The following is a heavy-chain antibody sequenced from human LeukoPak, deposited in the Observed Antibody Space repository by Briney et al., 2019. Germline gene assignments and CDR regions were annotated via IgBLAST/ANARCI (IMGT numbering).Heavy chain of an antibody. CDR2: IHHSGST. CDR1: AGSLSSGIHY. J-gene: IGHJ4*02. CDR3: GSLATPGLYFDY. Sequence: SETLSLTCTVSAGSLSSGIHYWSWIRQHPGKGLEWIGYIHHSGSTFYNPSLKSRLTISVDTSKNQFSLKLSSVTAADTAVYYCGSLATPGLYFDYWGQGTLVTVSS. D-gene: IGHD6-6*01. V-gene: IGHV4-31*03.